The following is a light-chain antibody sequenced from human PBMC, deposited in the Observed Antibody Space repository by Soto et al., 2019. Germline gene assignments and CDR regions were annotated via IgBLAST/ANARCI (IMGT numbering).Light chain of an antibody. CDR3: QKYNSAPPT. CDR1: QGISNY. V-gene: IGKV1-27*01. CDR2: AAY. Sequence: DIQMTQSPSSLSASVGDRVTITCRASQGISNYLAWYQQKPGKVPKLLIYAAYTLHSGVPSRFSGSGSGTDFPLTISSLQPEDVATYYCQKYNSAPPTFGQGTKLEIK. J-gene: IGKJ2*01.